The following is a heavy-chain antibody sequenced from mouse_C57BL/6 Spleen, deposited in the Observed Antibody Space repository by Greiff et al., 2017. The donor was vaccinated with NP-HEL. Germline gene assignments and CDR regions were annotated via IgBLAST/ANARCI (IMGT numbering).Heavy chain of an antibody. CDR2: IYPGSGNT. V-gene: IGHV1-66*01. CDR3: ARVDYYGSHWYFDV. CDR1: GYSFTSYY. Sequence: QVQLQQSGPELVKPGASVKISCKASGYSFTSYYIHWVKQRPGQGLEWIGWIYPGSGNTKYNEKFKGKATLTADTSSSTAYMQLSSLTSEDSAVYYCARVDYYGSHWYFDVWGTGTTVTVSS. D-gene: IGHD1-1*01. J-gene: IGHJ1*03.